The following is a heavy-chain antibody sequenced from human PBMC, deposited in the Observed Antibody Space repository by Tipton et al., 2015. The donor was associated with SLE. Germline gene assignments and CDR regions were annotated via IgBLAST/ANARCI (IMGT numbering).Heavy chain of an antibody. J-gene: IGHJ3*02. Sequence: TLSLTCTVSGGSISSSSYYWGWIRQPPGKGLEWIGSIYYSGSTYYNPSLKSRVTISVDTSKNQFSLKLSSVTAADTAVYYCARGGRGGSPLGAFDIWGQGTMVTVSS. D-gene: IGHD2-15*01. CDR1: GGSISSSSYY. V-gene: IGHV4-39*07. CDR2: IYYSGST. CDR3: ARGGRGGSPLGAFDI.